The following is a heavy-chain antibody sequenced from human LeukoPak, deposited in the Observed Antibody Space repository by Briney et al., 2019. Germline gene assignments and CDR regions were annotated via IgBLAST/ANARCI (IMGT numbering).Heavy chain of an antibody. J-gene: IGHJ4*02. Sequence: GGSLRLSCAASGFTFSDYYMSWIRQAPGKGLEWVSYISSSGSTIYYADSVKGRFTISRDNAKNSLYLQMNSLRAEDTAVYYCASGDTPMVRAYQGVGYWGQGTLVTVSS. V-gene: IGHV3-11*04. CDR1: GFTFSDYY. D-gene: IGHD3-10*01. CDR2: ISSSGSTI. CDR3: ASGDTPMVRAYQGVGY.